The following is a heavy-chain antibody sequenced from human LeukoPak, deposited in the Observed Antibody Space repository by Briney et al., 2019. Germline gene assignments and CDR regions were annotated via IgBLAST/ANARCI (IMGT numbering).Heavy chain of an antibody. CDR1: GFTFSDYY. D-gene: IGHD3-10*01. V-gene: IGHV3-11*04. J-gene: IGHJ5*02. Sequence: GGSLRLSCAASGFTFSDYYMSWLRHAPGKGLEWVSYISSSGSTIYYADSVKGRFTISRDNAKNSLYLQMNSLRAEDTAVYYCARDYVSGSFGPWGQGTLVTVSS. CDR2: ISSSGSTI. CDR3: ARDYVSGSFGP.